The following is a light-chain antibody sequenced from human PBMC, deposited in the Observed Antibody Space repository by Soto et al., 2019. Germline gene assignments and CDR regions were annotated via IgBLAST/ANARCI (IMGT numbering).Light chain of an antibody. Sequence: DIQMTQSPSSLSASVGDRVTITCRSSQSIISYLKWYRQKAGKDPQLLIYAASSLQSGVPARFSGSGSGSDFTLIISGLQPEDSGIYYCSQSYRGPRTVGRGTKMEIK. V-gene: IGKV1-39*01. J-gene: IGKJ2*01. CDR1: QSIISY. CDR2: AAS. CDR3: SQSYRGPRT.